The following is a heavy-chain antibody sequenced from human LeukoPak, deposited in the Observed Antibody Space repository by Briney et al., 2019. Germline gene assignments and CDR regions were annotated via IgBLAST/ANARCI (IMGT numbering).Heavy chain of an antibody. CDR2: ISGSGGST. Sequence: GGCLSLSCAASGFTFSSYAMSWVRRAPGKGLEWVSAISGSGGSTYYADSVKGRFTISRDNSKNTLYLQMNSLRAEDTAVYYCAKVPRRCSGGSCYVGSRWFDPWGQGTLVTVSS. V-gene: IGHV3-23*01. D-gene: IGHD2-15*01. J-gene: IGHJ5*02. CDR1: GFTFSSYA. CDR3: AKVPRRCSGGSCYVGSRWFDP.